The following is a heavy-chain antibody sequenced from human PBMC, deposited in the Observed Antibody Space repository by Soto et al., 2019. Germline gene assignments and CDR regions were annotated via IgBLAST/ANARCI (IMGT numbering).Heavy chain of an antibody. J-gene: IGHJ4*02. D-gene: IGHD3-22*01. CDR3: ARHDDSSGYFTDSDY. V-gene: IGHV3-74*01. CDR1: GFTFSNYW. Sequence: PGGSLRLSCSASGFTFSNYWMHWVRQGPGKGLVWVARLNIDGSTRNYVDSVKGRFSISRDNAKNSLYLQMNSLRAEDTAVYYCARHDDSSGYFTDSDYWGQGTRFTVSS. CDR2: LNIDGSTR.